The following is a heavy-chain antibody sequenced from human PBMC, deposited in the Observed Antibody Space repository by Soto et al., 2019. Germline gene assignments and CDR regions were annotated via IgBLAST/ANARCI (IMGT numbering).Heavy chain of an antibody. V-gene: IGHV3-23*01. J-gene: IGHJ4*02. D-gene: IGHD5-18*01. CDR2: ISGSGLST. Sequence: EVQLLESGGGLVQPGGSLRLSCAASGFTFSSFAMSWVRQAPGKGLECVSAISGSGLSTYYADSVKGRFTISRDNSKNTRYLQMDSLRAEDTAVYYCAKDGKYNYGYAPFDYWGQGTLVTVSS. CDR1: GFTFSSFA. CDR3: AKDGKYNYGYAPFDY.